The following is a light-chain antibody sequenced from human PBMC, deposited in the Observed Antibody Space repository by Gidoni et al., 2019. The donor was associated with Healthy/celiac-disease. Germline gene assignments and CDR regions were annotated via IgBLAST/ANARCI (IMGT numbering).Light chain of an antibody. CDR3: QQYNSYQET. CDR2: DAS. CDR1: QSISSW. V-gene: IGKV1-5*01. J-gene: IGKJ1*01. Sequence: DIQMTQSPSTLSASVGDRVTITCRASQSISSWLAWYQPKPGKAPKLLIYDASSLESGVPSRFSGSGSGTEFTLTISSLQPDDFATYYCQQYNSYQETFXQXTKVEIK.